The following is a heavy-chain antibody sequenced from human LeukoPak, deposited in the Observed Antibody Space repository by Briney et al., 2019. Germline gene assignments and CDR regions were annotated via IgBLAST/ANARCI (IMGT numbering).Heavy chain of an antibody. V-gene: IGHV4-39*07. CDR2: IYYSGST. Sequence: SETLSLTCTVSGGSISSSSYYWGWIRQPPGKGLEWSGSIYYSGSTYYNPSLKSRVTISVDTSKNQFSLKLSSVTAADTAVYYCARDRRIGIVGAKPFDYWGQGTLVTVSS. CDR3: ARDRRIGIVGAKPFDY. CDR1: GGSISSSSYY. J-gene: IGHJ4*02. D-gene: IGHD1-26*01.